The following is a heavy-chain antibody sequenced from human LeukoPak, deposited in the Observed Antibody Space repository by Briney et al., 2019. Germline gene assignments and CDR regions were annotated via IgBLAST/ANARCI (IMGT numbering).Heavy chain of an antibody. Sequence: PGGSLRLSCAASGFTLSSYGMHWVRQAPGKGLEWVAVIWYDGSNKYYADSVKGRFTISRDDPKNTLYLQMSSLRAEDTAVYYCARDRGFYYYGIDVWGQGTTVTVS. D-gene: IGHD5-24*01. V-gene: IGHV3-33*01. J-gene: IGHJ6*02. CDR2: IWYDGSNK. CDR1: GFTLSSYG. CDR3: ARDRGFYYYGIDV.